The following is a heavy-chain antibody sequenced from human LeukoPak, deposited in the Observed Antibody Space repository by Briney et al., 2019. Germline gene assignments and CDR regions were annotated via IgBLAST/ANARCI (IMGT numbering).Heavy chain of an antibody. CDR1: GYTFTGYY. V-gene: IGHV1-2*02. J-gene: IGHJ4*02. D-gene: IGHD5-18*01. Sequence: ASVTVSCKASGYTFTGYYMHWVRQAPGQGLEWMGWINPNSGGPNYAQKFQGRVTMTRDTSISTAYMELSSLTSDDTAVYYCAKDGGYNYGNDYWGQGTLVTVSS. CDR3: AKDGGYNYGNDY. CDR2: INPNSGGP.